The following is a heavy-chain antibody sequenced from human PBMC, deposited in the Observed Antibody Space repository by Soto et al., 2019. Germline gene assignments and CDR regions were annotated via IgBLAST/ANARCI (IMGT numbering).Heavy chain of an antibody. D-gene: IGHD4-4*01. CDR1: GSTFTRYY. CDR3: ARGGRTTNWFDP. J-gene: IGHJ5*02. CDR2: IXPSGGXK. Sequence: XSVKVSCKASGSTFTRYYMHWVRQAPGQGLEWMGIIXPSGGXKSYAQTFQGXXTMTRDTSXRTVYMEMSSLRYEDTDVYYCARGGRTTNWFDPWGKGTLVTVYS. V-gene: IGHV1-46*03.